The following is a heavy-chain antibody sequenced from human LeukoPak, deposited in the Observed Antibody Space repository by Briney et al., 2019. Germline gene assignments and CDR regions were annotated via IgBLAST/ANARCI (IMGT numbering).Heavy chain of an antibody. V-gene: IGHV5-51*01. Sequence: GESLKISCKGSGYSFTSYWIGWVRQMPGKGLEWMGIIYPGDSDTRYSPSFQGHVTISADKSISTAYLQWSSLKASDTAMYYCARRVVVAATHHNFTNQEYYYYGMDVWGQGTTVTVSS. CDR2: IYPGDSDT. CDR1: GYSFTSYW. D-gene: IGHD2-15*01. J-gene: IGHJ6*02. CDR3: ARRVVVAATHHNFTNQEYYYYGMDV.